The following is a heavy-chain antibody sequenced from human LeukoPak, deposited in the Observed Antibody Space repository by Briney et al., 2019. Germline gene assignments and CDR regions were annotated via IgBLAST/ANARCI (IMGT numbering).Heavy chain of an antibody. V-gene: IGHV3-30*18. CDR3: AKDDPYCGGDCFEYFQH. Sequence: SLRLSFAASGFPFSSYGMHWVRPAPGKGPEWGAVISYDGTNKYYADSVKGRFTISRDNSKNTLYLQMNSLRAEDTAVYYCAKDDPYCGGDCFEYFQHWGQGTLVTVPS. D-gene: IGHD2-21*02. CDR2: ISYDGTNK. J-gene: IGHJ1*01. CDR1: GFPFSSYG.